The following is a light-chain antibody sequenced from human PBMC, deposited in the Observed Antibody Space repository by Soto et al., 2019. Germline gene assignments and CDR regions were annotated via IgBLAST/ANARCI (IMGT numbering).Light chain of an antibody. V-gene: IGLV2-14*01. Sequence: QSVLTQPASVSGSPGPSITIYCPGTSSDVGGYNYVSWYQQHPGKAPKLLIFEVTSRPSWVSDRFSGSKSANTASLTISGLQPDDEADYYCGSYTARSTHVFGSGTKVTV. CDR3: GSYTARSTHV. CDR1: SSDVGGYNY. J-gene: IGLJ1*01. CDR2: EVT.